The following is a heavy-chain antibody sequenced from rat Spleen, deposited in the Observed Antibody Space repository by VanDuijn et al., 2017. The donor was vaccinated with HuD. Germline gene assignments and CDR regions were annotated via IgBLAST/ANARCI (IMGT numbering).Heavy chain of an antibody. V-gene: IGHV5S13*01. Sequence: EVQLVESGGGLVQPGRSLKLSCAASGFTLSNYGMAWVRQTPTKGLEWVASISSGGGNTYYRDSVKGRFTISRDNAKSSLYLQMDSLRSEDTATYYCTRPVGGYGDFDYWGQGVMVTVSS. D-gene: IGHD1-11*01. J-gene: IGHJ2*01. CDR1: GFTLSNYG. CDR2: ISSGGGNT. CDR3: TRPVGGYGDFDY.